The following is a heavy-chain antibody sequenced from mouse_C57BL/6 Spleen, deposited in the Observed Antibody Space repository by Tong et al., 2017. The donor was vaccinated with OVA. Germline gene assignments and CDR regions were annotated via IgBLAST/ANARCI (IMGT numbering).Heavy chain of an antibody. CDR3: ARWGNHYFDY. CDR2: IYPGDGDT. V-gene: IGHV1-82*01. D-gene: IGHD2-1*01. CDR1: GYAFSSSW. Sequence: VQLQESGPELVKPGASVKISCKASGYAFSSSWMNRVKQRPGKGLEWIGRIYPGDGDTNYNGKFKGKATLTADKSSSTAYMELRSLTSEDSAVYFCARWGNHYFDYWGQGTTLTVSS. J-gene: IGHJ2*01.